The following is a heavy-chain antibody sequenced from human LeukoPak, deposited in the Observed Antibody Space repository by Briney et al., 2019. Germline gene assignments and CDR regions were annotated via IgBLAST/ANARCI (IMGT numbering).Heavy chain of an antibody. CDR1: GFTFSSYG. V-gene: IGHV3-30*18. CDR3: AKFRYHSNDNNYLDFNY. CDR2: ILYDGSNK. D-gene: IGHD3-22*01. Sequence: GRSLRLSCAASGFTFSSYGMHWVRQAPGKGLEWVALILYDGSNKYYANSVKGRFTISRDNSKNTLYLQMNSLGAEDTAVYYCAKFRYHSNDNNYLDFNYWGQGTLVTVSS. J-gene: IGHJ4*02.